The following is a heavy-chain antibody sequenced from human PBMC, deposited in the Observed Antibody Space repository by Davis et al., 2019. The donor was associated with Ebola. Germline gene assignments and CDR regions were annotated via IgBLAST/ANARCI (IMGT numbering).Heavy chain of an antibody. V-gene: IGHV3-7*01. CDR3: ARDPYGDYWLDY. D-gene: IGHD4-17*01. Sequence: GESLKISCVASGITFSNYDMSWVRQAPGKGLEWVANIKQDGSEKYYVDSVKGRFTISRDNAKNALYLQMNSLRAEDTAVYYCARDPYGDYWLDYWGQGTLVTVSS. J-gene: IGHJ4*02. CDR1: GITFSNYD. CDR2: IKQDGSEK.